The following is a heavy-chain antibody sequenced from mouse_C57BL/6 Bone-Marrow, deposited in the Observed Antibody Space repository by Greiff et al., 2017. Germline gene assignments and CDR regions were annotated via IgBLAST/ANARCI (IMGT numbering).Heavy chain of an antibody. CDR2: IDPENGAT. D-gene: IGHD1-1*01. Sequence: VQLQQSGAELVRPGASVKLSCTASGFNIKDDYMHWVKQRPEQGLEWIGWIDPENGATEYASKFQGKATITADTSSNTAYLQLSSLTSEDTAVYYCTPITTVYFDYWGQGTTLTVSA. J-gene: IGHJ2*01. V-gene: IGHV14-4*01. CDR1: GFNIKDDY. CDR3: TPITTVYFDY.